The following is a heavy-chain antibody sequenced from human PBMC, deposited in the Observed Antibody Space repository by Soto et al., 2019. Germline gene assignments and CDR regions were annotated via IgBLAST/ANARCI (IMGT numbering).Heavy chain of an antibody. Sequence: GGSLRLSCAASGFTFSSYGMHWVRQAPGKGLEWVAVISYDGSNKYYADSVKGRFTISRDNSKNTLYLQMNSLRAGDTAVYYCAKDHHCSSTSCYGMDVWGQGTTVTVSS. CDR1: GFTFSSYG. CDR3: AKDHHCSSTSCYGMDV. V-gene: IGHV3-30*18. J-gene: IGHJ6*02. D-gene: IGHD2-2*01. CDR2: ISYDGSNK.